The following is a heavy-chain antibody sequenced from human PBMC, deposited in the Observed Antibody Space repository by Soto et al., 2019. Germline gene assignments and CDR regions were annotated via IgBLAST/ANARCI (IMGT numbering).Heavy chain of an antibody. CDR1: GGSISSYY. CDR3: ARGVGYGDYQR. CDR2: IYYSGST. J-gene: IGHJ4*02. V-gene: IGHV4-59*01. Sequence: QVQLQESGPGLVKPSETLSLTCTVSGGSISSYYWSWIRQPPGKGLEWIGYIYYSGSTNYNPSLKSXXTXSXXTSKNQFSLKLSSVTAADTAVYYCARGVGYGDYQRWGQGTLVTVSS. D-gene: IGHD4-17*01.